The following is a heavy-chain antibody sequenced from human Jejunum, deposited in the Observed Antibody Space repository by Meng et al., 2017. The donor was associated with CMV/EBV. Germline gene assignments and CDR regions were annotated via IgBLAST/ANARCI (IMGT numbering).Heavy chain of an antibody. Sequence: VQLQESGPGLVKPSGTLSLTCAVSGGPISSSNRWSWVRQPPGKGLEWIGEIYHSGSTNYNPSLKSRVTISVDKSKNQFSLKLSSVTAADTAVYYCASFPPPGKQWLVTDYWGQGTLVTVSS. CDR1: GGPISSSNR. CDR2: IYHSGST. V-gene: IGHV4-4*02. J-gene: IGHJ4*02. CDR3: ASFPPPGKQWLVTDY. D-gene: IGHD6-19*01.